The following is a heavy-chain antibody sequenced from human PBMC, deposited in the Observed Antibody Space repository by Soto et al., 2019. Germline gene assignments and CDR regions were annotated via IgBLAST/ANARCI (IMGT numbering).Heavy chain of an antibody. Sequence: GSLRLSCAASGFTLSSYWMHWVRQAPGKGLVWVSRTNEDGSIINYADSVKGRFTISRDNAKNTLYLEMNSLRVEDTAVYYCTGEGGGGGGYWGPGTLVTVSS. V-gene: IGHV3-74*01. CDR2: TNEDGSII. CDR1: GFTLSSYW. D-gene: IGHD3-16*01. J-gene: IGHJ4*02. CDR3: TGEGGGGGGY.